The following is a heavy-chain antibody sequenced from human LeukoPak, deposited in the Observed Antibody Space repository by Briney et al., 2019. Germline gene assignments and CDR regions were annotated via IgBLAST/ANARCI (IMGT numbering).Heavy chain of an antibody. D-gene: IGHD3-22*01. CDR3: AKGQTYYYDSSGYLWAFDI. CDR1: GFTFSSYA. V-gene: IGHV3-23*01. Sequence: PGGSLRLSCAASGFTFSSYAMSWVRQAPGKGLEWVSAISGRGGSTYYADSVKGRFTISRDNSKNTLYLQMNSLRAEDTAVYYCAKGQTYYYDSSGYLWAFDIWGQGTMVTVSS. CDR2: ISGRGGST. J-gene: IGHJ3*02.